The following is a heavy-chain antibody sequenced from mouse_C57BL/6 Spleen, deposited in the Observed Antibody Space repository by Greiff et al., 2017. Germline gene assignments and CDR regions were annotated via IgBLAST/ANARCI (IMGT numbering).Heavy chain of an antibody. V-gene: IGHV5-9-1*02. CDR2: ISSGGDYI. CDR3: TRWVYLQDYDGGAWFAY. CDR1: GFTFSSYA. J-gene: IGHJ3*01. D-gene: IGHD2-4*01. Sequence: EVKLVESGEGLVKPGGSLKLSCAASGFTFSSYAMSWVRQTPEKRLEWVAYISSGGDYIYYADTVKGRFTISRDNARNTLYLQMSSLKSEDTAMYYCTRWVYLQDYDGGAWFAYWGQGTLVTVSA.